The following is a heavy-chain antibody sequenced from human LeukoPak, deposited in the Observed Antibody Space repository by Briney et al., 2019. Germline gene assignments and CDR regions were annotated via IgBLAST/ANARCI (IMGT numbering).Heavy chain of an antibody. Sequence: GGSLRLSCAASGFTFSSYWMSWVRQAPGKGLEWVANIKQDGSEKYYVDSVKGRFTISRDNAKNSLYLQMNSLRAEDTAVYYCAMDYGGNSDNYWGQGTLVTVSS. V-gene: IGHV3-7*04. CDR1: GFTFSSYW. D-gene: IGHD4-23*01. CDR2: IKQDGSEK. CDR3: AMDYGGNSDNY. J-gene: IGHJ4*02.